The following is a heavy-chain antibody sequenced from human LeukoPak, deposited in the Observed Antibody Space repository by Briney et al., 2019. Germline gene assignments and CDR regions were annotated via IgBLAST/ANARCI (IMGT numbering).Heavy chain of an antibody. V-gene: IGHV3-30*02. Sequence: PGGSLRLSCAASGFTFSSYGMHWFRQAPGKGLEWVAFIRYDGSNKYYADSVKGRFTISRDNSKNTLYLQMNSLRAEDTAVYYCAKDQLNRFCSGGSCSITHDSWGQGTLVTVSS. CDR1: GFTFSSYG. CDR3: AKDQLNRFCSGGSCSITHDS. J-gene: IGHJ4*02. D-gene: IGHD2-15*01. CDR2: IRYDGSNK.